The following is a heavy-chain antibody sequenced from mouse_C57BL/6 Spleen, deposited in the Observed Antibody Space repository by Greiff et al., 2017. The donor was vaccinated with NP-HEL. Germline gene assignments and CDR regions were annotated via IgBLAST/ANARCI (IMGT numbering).Heavy chain of an antibody. J-gene: IGHJ3*01. CDR1: GYTFTDYE. Sequence: QVHVKQSGAELVRPGASVTLSCKASGYTFTDYEMHWVKQTPVHGLEWIGAIDPETGGTAYNQKFKGKAILTADTSSSTAYMELRSLTSEDSSVYYCTRECSGYWFAYWGQGTLVTVSA. CDR2: IDPETGGT. D-gene: IGHD3-2*02. V-gene: IGHV1-15*01. CDR3: TRECSGYWFAY.